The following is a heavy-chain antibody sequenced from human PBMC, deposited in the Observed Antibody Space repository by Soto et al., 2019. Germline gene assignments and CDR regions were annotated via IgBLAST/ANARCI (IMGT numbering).Heavy chain of an antibody. Sequence: EVQLVESGGGLVQPGGSLRLSCAASGFTFSSYSMNWVRQAPGQGLEWLSFITTSSSTIYYADSVKGRFTISRDNAKNSLYLQMNSLRDEDTAVYYCAYSVGASDYDFYWGQGTLVTVSS. CDR2: ITTSSSTI. V-gene: IGHV3-48*02. J-gene: IGHJ4*02. D-gene: IGHD5-12*01. CDR3: AYSVGASDYDFY. CDR1: GFTFSSYS.